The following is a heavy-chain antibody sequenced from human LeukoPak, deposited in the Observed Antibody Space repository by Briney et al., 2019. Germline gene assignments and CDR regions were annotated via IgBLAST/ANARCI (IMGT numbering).Heavy chain of an antibody. Sequence: GASVKVSCKTSGYSFSDYGFSWVRQAPGRGLEWMGWISGYNGHTKNAQKFQGRVTMTTDTSTTTAYMELRSLRSDDTAVYYCARDSPTIFGVVVGNYMDVWGRGTTVTVSS. CDR2: ISGYNGHT. CDR3: ARDSPTIFGVVVGNYMDV. D-gene: IGHD3-3*01. CDR1: GYSFSDYG. V-gene: IGHV1-18*01. J-gene: IGHJ6*03.